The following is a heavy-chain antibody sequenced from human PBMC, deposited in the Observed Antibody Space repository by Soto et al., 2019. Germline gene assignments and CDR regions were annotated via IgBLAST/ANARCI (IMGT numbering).Heavy chain of an antibody. Sequence: QVQLQQWGAGLLKPSETLSLTCAVYGGSFSDYSWNWIRQSPGKGLEWIGKMNHSGSTTYDPSLKSRVTMSVDTSKNQFSLKLTSVTAADTAVYFCARESNYYMDVWGKGNTVTVS. D-gene: IGHD3-10*01. CDR1: GGSFSDYS. J-gene: IGHJ6*03. CDR3: ARESNYYMDV. V-gene: IGHV4-34*02. CDR2: MNHSGST.